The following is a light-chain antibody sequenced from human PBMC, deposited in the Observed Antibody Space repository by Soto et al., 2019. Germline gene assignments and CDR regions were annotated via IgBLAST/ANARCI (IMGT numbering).Light chain of an antibody. V-gene: IGLV4-69*01. CDR3: QAWGTGIQV. Sequence: QPVLTQSPSASASLGASVKLTCTLSSGHSSYAIAWHQQQPEKGPRYLMKLNSDGSHSKGDGIPDRFSGSSSGAGRYLTIASLQSGDEADYYCQAWGTGIQVFGGGTKLTVL. CDR1: SGHSSYA. CDR2: LNSDGSH. J-gene: IGLJ2*01.